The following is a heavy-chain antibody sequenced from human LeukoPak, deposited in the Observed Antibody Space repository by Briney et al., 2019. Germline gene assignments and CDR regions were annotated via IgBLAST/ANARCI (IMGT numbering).Heavy chain of an antibody. CDR2: INHSGST. V-gene: IGHV4-34*01. J-gene: IGHJ6*02. CDR1: GGSFSGYY. D-gene: IGHD2-2*01. CDR3: ARGGSSTSSDYSYGMDV. Sequence: SETLSLTCAGYGGSFSGYYWSWIRQPPGKGLEWIGEINHSGSTNYNPSLKSRVTISVDTSKNQFSLKLSSVTAADTAVYYCARGGSSTSSDYSYGMDVWGQGTTVTVSS.